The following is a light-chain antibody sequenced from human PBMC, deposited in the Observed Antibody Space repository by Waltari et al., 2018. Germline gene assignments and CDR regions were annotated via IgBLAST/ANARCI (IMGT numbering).Light chain of an antibody. Sequence: QSVLTQPPSASGTPGQRVTISCSGSRSNIGSNYVYWYQQLPGTAPKLLMYENDHRPSGVPDRFSGSKSGTSASLAISGLRSEDEADFYCVAWDDRLYGYVFGTGTKVTVL. CDR1: RSNIGSNY. CDR3: VAWDDRLYGYV. CDR2: END. J-gene: IGLJ1*01. V-gene: IGLV1-47*01.